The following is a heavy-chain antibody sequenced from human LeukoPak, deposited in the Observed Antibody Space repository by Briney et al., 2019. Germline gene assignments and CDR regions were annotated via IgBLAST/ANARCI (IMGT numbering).Heavy chain of an antibody. CDR3: ARDRIVGATEFDY. Sequence: GGSLRLSCAASGFTFSSYAMHWVRQAPGKGLEYVSAISSNGGSTYYANSVKGRFTISRDNSKNTLYLQMGSLRAEDMAVYYCARDRIVGATEFDYWGQGTLVTVSS. D-gene: IGHD1-26*01. CDR1: GFTFSSYA. V-gene: IGHV3-64*01. J-gene: IGHJ4*02. CDR2: ISSNGGST.